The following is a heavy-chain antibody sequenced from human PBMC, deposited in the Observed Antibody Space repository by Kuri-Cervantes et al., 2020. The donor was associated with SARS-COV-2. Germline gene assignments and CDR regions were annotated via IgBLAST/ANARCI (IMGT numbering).Heavy chain of an antibody. Sequence: SETLSLTCTVSGGSFINTDHYWTWIRQPPGKGLEWIGHIYYSGGTFYNPSLQSRILMSIDTSKNQFSLKLSSVTAADTAVYYFARVENFRGTNKYYPFFHYWGQGTPVTVSS. CDR3: ARVENFRGTNKYYPFFHY. CDR2: IYYSGGT. V-gene: IGHV4-30-4*01. J-gene: IGHJ4*02. CDR1: GGSFINTDHY. D-gene: IGHD3-16*01.